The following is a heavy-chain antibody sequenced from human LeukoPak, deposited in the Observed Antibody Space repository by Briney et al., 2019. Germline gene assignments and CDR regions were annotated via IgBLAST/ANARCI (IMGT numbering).Heavy chain of an antibody. J-gene: IGHJ3*02. CDR3: AKTRGDYGAFDI. Sequence: QAGGSLRLSCAASGFTFSSYAMSWVRQAPGKGLEWVSAISGSGGSTCYADSVKGRFTISRDNSKNTLYLQMNSLRAEDTAVYYCAKTRGDYGAFDIWGQGTMVTVSS. D-gene: IGHD4-17*01. CDR1: GFTFSSYA. V-gene: IGHV3-23*01. CDR2: ISGSGGST.